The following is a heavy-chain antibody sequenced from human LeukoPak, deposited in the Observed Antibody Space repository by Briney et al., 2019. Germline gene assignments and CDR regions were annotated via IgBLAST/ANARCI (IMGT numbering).Heavy chain of an antibody. CDR3: AELGITMIGGV. Sequence: TGGSLRLSCAASGFTFSSYEMNWVRQAPGKGLEWVSYISSSGSTIYYADSVKGRFTISRDNAKNSLYLQMNSLRAEDTAVYYCAELGITMIGGVWGKGTPVTISS. J-gene: IGHJ6*04. D-gene: IGHD3-10*02. CDR1: GFTFSSYE. CDR2: ISSSGSTI. V-gene: IGHV3-48*03.